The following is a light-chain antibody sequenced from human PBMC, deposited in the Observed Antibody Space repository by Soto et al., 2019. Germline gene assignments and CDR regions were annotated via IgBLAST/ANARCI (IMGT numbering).Light chain of an antibody. CDR1: QSISDT. V-gene: IGKV3-15*01. Sequence: EIVMTQSPATLSVSPGGRATLSCRASQSISDTLAWYQQKPGQAPRLLIYSASARATGFPARFSGSGSGTDFTLTISSLQSEDFAVYYCQQYNSWPPGTFGQGTKVDIK. CDR3: QQYNSWPPGT. CDR2: SAS. J-gene: IGKJ2*01.